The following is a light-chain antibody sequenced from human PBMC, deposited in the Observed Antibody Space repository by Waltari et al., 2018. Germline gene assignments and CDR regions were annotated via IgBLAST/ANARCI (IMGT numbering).Light chain of an antibody. J-gene: IGKJ1*01. Sequence: DIQMTQSPSTLSASVGDRVTITGRSSQSISSWLAWYQQKPGKAPNLLIYKASSLEGGVPSRFSGIGSGTEFTLTISRLQPDDCATYCCQQYNSDPGTFGQGTKVEIK. V-gene: IGKV1-5*03. CDR1: QSISSW. CDR3: QQYNSDPGT. CDR2: KAS.